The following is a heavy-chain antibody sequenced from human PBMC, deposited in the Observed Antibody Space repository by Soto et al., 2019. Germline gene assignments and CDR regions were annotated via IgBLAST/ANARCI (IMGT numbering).Heavy chain of an antibody. Sequence: ESGGGLVQPGGSLRLSCAASGFTFSSYEMNWVRQAPGKGLEWVSYISSSGSTIYYADSVKGRFTISRDNAKNSLYLQMNSLRAEDTAVYYCARGDIVVVVAANILAYGMDVWGQGTTVTVSS. CDR2: ISSSGSTI. D-gene: IGHD2-15*01. V-gene: IGHV3-48*03. J-gene: IGHJ6*02. CDR1: GFTFSSYE. CDR3: ARGDIVVVVAANILAYGMDV.